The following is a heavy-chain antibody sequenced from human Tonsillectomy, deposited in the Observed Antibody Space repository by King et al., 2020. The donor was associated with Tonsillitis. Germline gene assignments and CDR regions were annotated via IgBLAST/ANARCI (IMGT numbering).Heavy chain of an antibody. D-gene: IGHD2/OR15-2a*01. CDR1: GFIFRDFY. V-gene: IGHV3-11*01. CDR2: ISSSGNTI. J-gene: IGHJ4*02. Sequence: VQLVESGGGLVKTGGSLRLSCAASGFIFRDFYMSWIRQAPGKGLEWVSSISSSGNTIFYADSVKGRVTVSRDNAKNSVFLHMTSLRADDTAVYYCAEGRGFFYEGDYWGQGTLVTVSS. CDR3: AEGRGFFYEGDY.